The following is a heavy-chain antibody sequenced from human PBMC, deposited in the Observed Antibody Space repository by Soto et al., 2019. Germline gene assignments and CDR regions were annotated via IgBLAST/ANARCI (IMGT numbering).Heavy chain of an antibody. CDR3: VRQGIGNLHGLVDV. Sequence: QVQLQESGPGLVKPSETLSLTCTVSGGSIDGYNCAWIRQPPGKSLEWVGYVYYNGGSRYNPSRESRVTLSMDTSKSQFSLQLRSVTAADTAVYYCVRQGIGNLHGLVDVWGRGTTVTVSS. CDR1: GGSIDGYN. D-gene: IGHD3-10*01. CDR2: VYYNGGS. V-gene: IGHV4-59*08. J-gene: IGHJ6*02.